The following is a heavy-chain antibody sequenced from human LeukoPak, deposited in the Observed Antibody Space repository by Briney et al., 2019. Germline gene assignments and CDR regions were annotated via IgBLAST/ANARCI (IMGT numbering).Heavy chain of an antibody. V-gene: IGHV3-30*02. CDR1: GFTFSSYG. CDR2: IRYDGSNK. CDR3: AKDDWFDP. J-gene: IGHJ5*02. Sequence: GGSLRPSCAASGFTFSSYGLHWLRQAPGKGLEWVAFIRYDGSNKYYADSVKGRFTISRDNSKNTLYLQMNSLRAEDTAVYYCAKDDWFDPWGQGTLVTVSS.